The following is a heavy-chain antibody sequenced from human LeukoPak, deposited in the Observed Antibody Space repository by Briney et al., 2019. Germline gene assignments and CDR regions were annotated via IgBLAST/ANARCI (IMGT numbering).Heavy chain of an antibody. CDR3: AKARPKEDIVVAPAPFDY. V-gene: IGHV3-23*01. CDR2: IAWSGRRT. CDR1: GFSFITSS. Sequence: PGGSLTLLCAPSGFSFITSSVRWVRQARGGGREWVSAIAWSGRRTYYADSVKGRFTISRDNSKNTLYLQMNSMRAEDTAVYYCAKARPKEDIVVAPAPFDYWGQGALVTVSS. J-gene: IGHJ4*02. D-gene: IGHD2-2*01.